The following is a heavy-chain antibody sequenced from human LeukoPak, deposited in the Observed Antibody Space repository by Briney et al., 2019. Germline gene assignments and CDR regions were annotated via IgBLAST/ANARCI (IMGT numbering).Heavy chain of an antibody. D-gene: IGHD4-17*01. J-gene: IGHJ6*02. V-gene: IGHV1-3*01. CDR3: ASDLNYYGDYYYGMDV. CDR2: INAGNGNT. CDR1: GYTFTSYA. Sequence: ASVKVSCKASGYTFTSYAMHWVRQAPRQRLEWMGWINAGNGNTKYSQKFQGRVTITRDTSASTAYMELSSLRSEDTAVYYCASDLNYYGDYYYGMDVWGQGTTVTVSS.